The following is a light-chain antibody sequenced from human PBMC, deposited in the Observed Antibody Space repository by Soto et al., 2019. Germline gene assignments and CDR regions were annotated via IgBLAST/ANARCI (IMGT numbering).Light chain of an antibody. Sequence: EIVLTQSPGTLSLSPGERATLSCRASQSVSSSYLAWYQQKPGQSPRLLIYGASSRATGIPDAFSASGSGTDFTLTISRLEPEDFAVYYCQQYGRSPFTFGGGTKVDIK. CDR3: QQYGRSPFT. CDR2: GAS. V-gene: IGKV3-20*01. J-gene: IGKJ4*01. CDR1: QSVSSSY.